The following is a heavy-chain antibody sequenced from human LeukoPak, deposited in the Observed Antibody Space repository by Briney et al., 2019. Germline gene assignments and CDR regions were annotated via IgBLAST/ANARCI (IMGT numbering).Heavy chain of an antibody. V-gene: IGHV1-69-2*01. CDR1: RYTFTDYY. CDR2: IDPEDGET. CDR3: ATVRWYSSSSYYYMDV. Sequence: GASVKVSCKASRYTFTDYYIHWVQQAPAKGLEWMGRIDPEDGETIYAEKFQGRVTITADTSTDTGYMELSSLRSEVTAVYYCATVRWYSSSSYYYMDVWGEGTTVTVSS. J-gene: IGHJ6*03. D-gene: IGHD6-6*01.